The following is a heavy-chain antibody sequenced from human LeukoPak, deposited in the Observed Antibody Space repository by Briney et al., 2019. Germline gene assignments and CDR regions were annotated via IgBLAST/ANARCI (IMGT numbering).Heavy chain of an antibody. CDR3: AGESRYYDSSGYYSSDAFDI. J-gene: IGHJ3*02. D-gene: IGHD3-22*01. CDR1: GGSFSGYY. CDR2: INHSGST. Sequence: PSETLSLTCAVYGGSFSGYYWSWIRQPPGKGLEWIGEINHSGSTNHNPSLKSRVTMSVDTSKTQFSLKLSSVTAADTAVYYCAGESRYYDSSGYYSSDAFDIWGQGTMVTISS. V-gene: IGHV4-34*01.